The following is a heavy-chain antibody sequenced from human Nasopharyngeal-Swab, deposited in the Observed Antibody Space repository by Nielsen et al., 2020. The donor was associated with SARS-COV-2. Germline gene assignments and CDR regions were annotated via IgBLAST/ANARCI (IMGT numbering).Heavy chain of an antibody. CDR3: ASRGYSYGGDFGVDG. V-gene: IGHV1-69*04. J-gene: IGHJ6*02. D-gene: IGHD5-18*01. CDR1: GGTFSDYA. Sequence: SVKVSCKASGGTFSDYAFTWVRQAPGQGLEWLGRITPLLDLSNYAQKFQGRFTITADKSTSTSYMELSSLRSEDTAVYYCASRGYSYGGDFGVDGWGQGTTVTVS. CDR2: ITPLLDLS.